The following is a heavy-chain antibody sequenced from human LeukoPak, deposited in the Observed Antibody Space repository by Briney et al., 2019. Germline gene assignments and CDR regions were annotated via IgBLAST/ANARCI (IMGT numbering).Heavy chain of an antibody. CDR3: ARDGQNSSSTANWFDP. CDR1: GYTFTSYC. D-gene: IGHD6-6*01. J-gene: IGHJ5*02. CDR2: INPSGGST. Sequence: ASVKVSCKASGYTFTSYCMHWVRQAPGQGLEWLGIINPSGGSTSYAQKFQGRVTMTRDMSTSTVYTELSSLRSEDTAVYYCARDGQNSSSTANWFDPWGQGTLVTVSS. V-gene: IGHV1-46*01.